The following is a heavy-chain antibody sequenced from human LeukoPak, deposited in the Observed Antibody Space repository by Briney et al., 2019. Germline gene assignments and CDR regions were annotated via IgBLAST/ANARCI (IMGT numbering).Heavy chain of an antibody. D-gene: IGHD2-2*01. CDR2: ISGSGGST. Sequence: GGSLRLSCAASGLTFTSYAMNWVRQAPGKGLEWVAAISGSGGSTHYADSVTGRFTISRDNSKNTLYLQMNSLRAEDTALYYCAKRGGPVVPAASYNWFDSWGQGTQVTVSS. CDR3: AKRGGPVVPAASYNWFDS. CDR1: GLTFTSYA. J-gene: IGHJ5*01. V-gene: IGHV3-23*01.